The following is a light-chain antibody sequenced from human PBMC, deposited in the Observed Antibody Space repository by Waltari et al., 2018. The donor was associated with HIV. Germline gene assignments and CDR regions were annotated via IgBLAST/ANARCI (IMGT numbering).Light chain of an antibody. V-gene: IGLV1-40*01. Sequence: SVLPQPPSVSGAPGPRVTISCTGSSSNIWAGYDVHCYQHLPGPAPKLLIYGNSNRPAGVPDRFSGSKSGTSASLAITGLQAEDEADYYCQSYDSSLSGGDVVFGGGTKLTVL. CDR2: GNS. CDR1: SSNIWAGYD. CDR3: QSYDSSLSGGDVV. J-gene: IGLJ2*01.